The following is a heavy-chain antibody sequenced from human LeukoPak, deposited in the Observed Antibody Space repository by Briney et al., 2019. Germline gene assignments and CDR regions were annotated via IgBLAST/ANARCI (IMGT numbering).Heavy chain of an antibody. CDR2: ISGSGGRT. V-gene: IGHV3-23*01. D-gene: IGHD3-22*01. Sequence: PGGSLRLSCAASGFTFSSKTMHWVRQAPGKGLEWVSGISGSGGRTYYADSVKGRFTISRDNSKNTLYLQMNSLRVEDTALYYCAKERGGVVVRAFDYWGQGTLVTVSS. J-gene: IGHJ4*02. CDR3: AKERGGVVVRAFDY. CDR1: GFTFSSKT.